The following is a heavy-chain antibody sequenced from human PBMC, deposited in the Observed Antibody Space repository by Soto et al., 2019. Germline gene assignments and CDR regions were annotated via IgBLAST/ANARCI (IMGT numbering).Heavy chain of an antibody. Sequence: QVQLVQSGAEVKKPGSSVKVSCKASGGTFISDVISWVRQAPGQGLEWMGGIIPIFTTPTYAQKFQGRVTMTADESTSTAYMEVTSLRSEDTAVYFCARAEGGYSYGRYYYYAMDVWGQGTTVTVSS. V-gene: IGHV1-69*12. J-gene: IGHJ6*02. CDR2: IIPIFTTP. D-gene: IGHD5-18*01. CDR1: GGTFISDV. CDR3: ARAEGGYSYGRYYYYAMDV.